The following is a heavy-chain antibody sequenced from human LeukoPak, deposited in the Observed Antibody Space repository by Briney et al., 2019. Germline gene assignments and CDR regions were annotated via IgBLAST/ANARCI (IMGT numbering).Heavy chain of an antibody. CDR2: IYYSGST. Sequence: PSETLSLTCTVSGGSVSSGSYYWSWIRQPPGKGLEWIGYIYYSGSTNYNPSLKSRVTISVDTSKNQFSLKLGSVTAADTAVYYCASYSSSWYYFDYWGQGTLVTVSS. J-gene: IGHJ4*02. D-gene: IGHD6-13*01. CDR3: ASYSSSWYYFDY. CDR1: GGSVSSGSYY. V-gene: IGHV4-61*01.